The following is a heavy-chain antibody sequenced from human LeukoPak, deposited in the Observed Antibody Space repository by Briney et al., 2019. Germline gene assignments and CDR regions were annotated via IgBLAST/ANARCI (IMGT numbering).Heavy chain of an antibody. D-gene: IGHD3-16*02. V-gene: IGHV1-69*01. Sequence: SVKVSCKASGGTFSSYAISWVRQAPGQRLEWMGGIIPIFGTANYAQKFQGRVTITADESTSKAYMELSSLRSEDTAVYYCALTLDYDYVWGSYRRFDYWGQGTLVTVSS. CDR2: IIPIFGTA. CDR3: ALTLDYDYVWGSYRRFDY. CDR1: GGTFSSYA. J-gene: IGHJ4*02.